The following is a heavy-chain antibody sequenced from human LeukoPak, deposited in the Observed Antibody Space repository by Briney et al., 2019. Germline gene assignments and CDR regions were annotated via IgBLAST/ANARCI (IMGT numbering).Heavy chain of an antibody. CDR3: ARAYSFPMAAAGFFDY. J-gene: IGHJ4*02. V-gene: IGHV1-2*02. CDR2: INPNSGGT. D-gene: IGHD6-13*01. Sequence: AASVKVSCKASGYTFTGYYMHWVRQAPGQGLEWMGWINPNSGGTNYAQKFQGRVTMTRDTSISTAYMELSRLRSDDTAVYYCARAYSFPMAAAGFFDYWGQGTLVTVSS. CDR1: GYTFTGYY.